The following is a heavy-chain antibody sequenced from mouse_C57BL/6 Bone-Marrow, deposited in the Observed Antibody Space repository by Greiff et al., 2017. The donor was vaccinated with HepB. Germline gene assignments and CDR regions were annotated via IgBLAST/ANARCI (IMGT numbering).Heavy chain of an antibody. CDR1: GFSFNTYA. J-gene: IGHJ1*03. CDR2: IRSKSNNYAT. D-gene: IGHD4-1*01. V-gene: IGHV10-1*01. CDR3: VRNCDWYFDV. Sequence: EVQLVESGGGLVQPKGSLKLSCAASGFSFNTYAMNWVRQAPGKGLEWVARIRSKSNNYATYYADSVKDRFTISRDDSESMLYLQMNNLKTEDTDMYYCVRNCDWYFDVWGTGTTVTVSS.